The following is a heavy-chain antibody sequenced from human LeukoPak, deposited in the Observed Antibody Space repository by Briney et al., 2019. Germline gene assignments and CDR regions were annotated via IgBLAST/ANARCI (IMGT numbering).Heavy chain of an antibody. CDR2: INERGSST. Sequence: GGSLRLSCAASGFTFSNSWLHWVRQAPGKGLVWVSRINERGSSTSYADSVKGRFTISRDNAENTLYLQMNNLRADDTAVYYCAGGRLVATSKAVAIDYWGQGTLVTVSS. CDR3: AGGRLVATSKAVAIDY. D-gene: IGHD5-12*01. J-gene: IGHJ4*02. CDR1: GFTFSNSW. V-gene: IGHV3-74*01.